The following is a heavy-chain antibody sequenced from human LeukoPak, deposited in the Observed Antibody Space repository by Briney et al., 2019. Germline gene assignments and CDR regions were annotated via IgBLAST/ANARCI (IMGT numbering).Heavy chain of an antibody. CDR3: ARGPQGRHDILTGDSLGPY. V-gene: IGHV1-2*02. CDR1: GYTFTSYG. D-gene: IGHD3-9*01. J-gene: IGHJ4*02. CDR2: INPNSGGT. Sequence: VASVKVSCKASGYTFTSYGISWVRQAPGQGLEWMGWINPNSGGTNYAQKFQGRVTMTRDTSISTAYMELSRLRSDDTAVYYCARGPQGRHDILTGDSLGPYWGQGTLVTVSS.